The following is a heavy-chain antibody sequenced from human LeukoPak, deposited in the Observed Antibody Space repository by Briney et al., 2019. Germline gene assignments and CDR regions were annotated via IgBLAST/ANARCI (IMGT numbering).Heavy chain of an antibody. Sequence: PGGSLRLSCAATGFRFSDYYMSWIRQAPGQGLEWVAYISSTGNSIFYADSVKGRFTISRDHAKNSLSLQLNSLRAEDTAVYYCAKGGIRYGYWFDHWGQGTLVTVSS. V-gene: IGHV3-11*01. CDR3: AKGGIRYGYWFDH. CDR1: GFRFSDYY. J-gene: IGHJ5*02. CDR2: ISSTGNSI. D-gene: IGHD3-10*01.